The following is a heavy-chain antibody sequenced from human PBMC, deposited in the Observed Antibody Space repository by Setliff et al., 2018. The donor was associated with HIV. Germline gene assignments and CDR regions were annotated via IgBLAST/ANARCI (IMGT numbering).Heavy chain of an antibody. CDR1: GYTFTSYA. D-gene: IGHD3-3*01. CDR2: INVGNGNT. J-gene: IGHJ4*02. Sequence: GASVKVSCKASGYTFTSYAIHWVRQAPGQRLEWMGWINVGNGNTKYSQNFQGRVTITADKSMRTAYMELSSLRSEDTAVYYCARDGDDFWSGYARFDYWGQGTLVTVSS. CDR3: ARDGDDFWSGYARFDY. V-gene: IGHV1-3*01.